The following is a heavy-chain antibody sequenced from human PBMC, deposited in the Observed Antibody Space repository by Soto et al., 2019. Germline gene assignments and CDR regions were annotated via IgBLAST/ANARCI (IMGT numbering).Heavy chain of an antibody. D-gene: IGHD1-20*01. V-gene: IGHV4-31*03. Sequence: QVQLQESDPGLVKPSQTLSLTCTVSGGSISSGGYYWSWIRQHPGKGLEWIGYIYYSGSTYYNPSLKSRVTISVDTSKNQFSLKLSSVTAADTAVYYCARVPLEITGVAFDIWGQGTMVTVSS. CDR3: ARVPLEITGVAFDI. CDR2: IYYSGST. J-gene: IGHJ3*02. CDR1: GGSISSGGYY.